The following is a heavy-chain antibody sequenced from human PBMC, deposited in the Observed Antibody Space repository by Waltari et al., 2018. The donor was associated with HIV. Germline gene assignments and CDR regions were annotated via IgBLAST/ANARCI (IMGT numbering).Heavy chain of an antibody. CDR3: ARDTLNFFFGLDV. CDR2: ISSSSFNI. CDR1: GSSFGDYA. J-gene: IGHJ6*02. Sequence: EVQLVESGGGLVQSGKSLRLSCAASGSSFGDYAMNWVRQAPGKGLEWIAYISSSSFNIKYVDSVRGRFTISRDNTQNSLSLQMNNLIDEDTAKYFCARDTLNFFFGLDVWGHGTTVAVSS. V-gene: IGHV3-48*02.